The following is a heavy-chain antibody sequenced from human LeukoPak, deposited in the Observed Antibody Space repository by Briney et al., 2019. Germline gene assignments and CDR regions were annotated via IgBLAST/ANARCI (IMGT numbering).Heavy chain of an antibody. D-gene: IGHD3-10*01. CDR2: IYYSGST. CDR3: AGASGKDGQGRENWFDP. CDR1: GGSISSYY. V-gene: IGHV4-59*08. Sequence: SETLSLTCTVSGGSISSYYWSWIRQPPRKGLEWIGYIYYSGSTNYNPSLKSRVTISVDTSKNQFSLKLSSVTAADTAVYYCAGASGKDGQGRENWFDPWGQGTLVTVSS. J-gene: IGHJ5*02.